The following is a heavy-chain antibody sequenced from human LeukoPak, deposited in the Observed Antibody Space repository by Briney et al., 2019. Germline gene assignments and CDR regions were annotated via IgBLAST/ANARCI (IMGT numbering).Heavy chain of an antibody. CDR2: IYHSGST. CDR1: GYSISSGYY. Sequence: SETLSLTCAVSGYSISSGYYWGWIRQPPGKGLEWIGSIYHSGSTYYNPSLKSRVTISVDTSKNQFSLKLSSVTAADTAVYHCARQRVVPAANYWFDPWGQGTLVTVSS. J-gene: IGHJ5*02. CDR3: ARQRVVPAANYWFDP. V-gene: IGHV4-38-2*01. D-gene: IGHD2-2*01.